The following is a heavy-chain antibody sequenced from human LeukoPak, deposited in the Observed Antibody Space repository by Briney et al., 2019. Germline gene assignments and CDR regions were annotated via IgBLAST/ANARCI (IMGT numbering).Heavy chain of an antibody. D-gene: IGHD6-19*01. Sequence: GGSLRLSCAASEFAFSSYAMSWVRQALGKGLEWVSTISGSGDNTYYADSVEGRFTISRDNSRNTLYLQMNSLRAEDTAVYYCAKVGTTSGWYGAFDYWGQGTLVTVSS. CDR2: ISGSGDNT. J-gene: IGHJ4*02. V-gene: IGHV3-23*01. CDR1: EFAFSSYA. CDR3: AKVGTTSGWYGAFDY.